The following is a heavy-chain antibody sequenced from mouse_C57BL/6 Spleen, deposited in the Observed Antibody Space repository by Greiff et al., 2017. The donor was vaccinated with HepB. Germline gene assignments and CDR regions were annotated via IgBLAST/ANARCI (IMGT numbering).Heavy chain of an antibody. CDR2: INPTDGDT. CDR3: AKSDYDNAMDY. CDR1: GYTFTNYW. D-gene: IGHD2-3*01. J-gene: IGHJ4*01. Sequence: VQLQQSGPELVKPGASVKISCKASGYTFTNYWMNWVKQRPGKGLEWIGEINPTDGDTSYNQKFKGKATLTADKSSSTASMELSSLTSEDSAVYFCAKSDYDNAMDYWGQGTTVTVSS. V-gene: IGHV1-26*01.